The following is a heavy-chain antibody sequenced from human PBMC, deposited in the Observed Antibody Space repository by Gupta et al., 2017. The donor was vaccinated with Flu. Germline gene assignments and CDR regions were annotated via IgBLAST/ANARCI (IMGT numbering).Heavy chain of an antibody. CDR1: GGSISSSNW. J-gene: IGHJ5*02. V-gene: IGHV4-4*02. CDR3: ARDLKKREHSSGFVVAGNWFDP. D-gene: IGHD3-22*01. Sequence: GTLSLTCAVSGGSISSSNWWSWVRQPPGKGLEWIGEIYHSGSTNYNPSLKSRVTISVDKSKNQFSLKLSSVTAADTAVYYCARDLKKREHSSGFVVAGNWFDPWGQGTLVTVSS. CDR2: IYHSGST.